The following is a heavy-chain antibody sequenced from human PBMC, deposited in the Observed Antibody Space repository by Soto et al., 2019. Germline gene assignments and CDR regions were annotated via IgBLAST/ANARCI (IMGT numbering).Heavy chain of an antibody. V-gene: IGHV3-11*01. CDR2: ITFSGNTV. Sequence: GGSLRLSCAASGFTFSDSYMSWIRQAPGKGLEWISYITFSGNTVYYADSLKGRFTISRDNAKNSLYLQMNRLRAEDTAVYYCARVSWREKYGMDVWGQGTTGTAP. CDR3: ARVSWREKYGMDV. J-gene: IGHJ6*02. CDR1: GFTFSDSY.